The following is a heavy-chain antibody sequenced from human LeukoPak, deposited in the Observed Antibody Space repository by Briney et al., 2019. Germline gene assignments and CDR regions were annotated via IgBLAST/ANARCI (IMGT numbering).Heavy chain of an antibody. CDR1: GYSFTSNW. CDR2: IYPSDSDT. D-gene: IGHD3-3*01. V-gene: IGHV5-51*01. Sequence: GESLRISCKSSGYSFTSNWIGWVRQMPGKGLEWMGIIYPSDSDTRYSPSFQGQVTISADKSINTAYLQWSNQKASDTAMYYCARHKRSLPYDFWGQGTLVTVSS. CDR3: ARHKRSLPYDF. J-gene: IGHJ4*02.